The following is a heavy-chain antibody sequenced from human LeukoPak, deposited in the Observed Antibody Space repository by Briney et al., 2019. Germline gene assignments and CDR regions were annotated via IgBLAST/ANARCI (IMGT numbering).Heavy chain of an antibody. V-gene: IGHV3-33*03. CDR1: GFTFSIYG. CDR3: ASHLSSGWYHY. Sequence: GGSLRLSCAASGFTFSIYGMHWVRQAPGKGLECVEVIWYDGSNKYYADSVKGRFTISRDNAKNSLYLQMNSLRAEDTAVYYCASHLSSGWYHYWGQGTLVTVSS. J-gene: IGHJ4*02. D-gene: IGHD6-19*01. CDR2: IWYDGSNK.